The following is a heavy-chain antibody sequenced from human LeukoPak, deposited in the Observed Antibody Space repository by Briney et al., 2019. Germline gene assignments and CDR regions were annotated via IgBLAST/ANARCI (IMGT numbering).Heavy chain of an antibody. Sequence: GGSLRLSCAASGFTFSSYAMSWVRQAPGKGLEWVSSISSSSSYIYYADSVKGRFTISRDNAKNSLYLQMNSLRAEDTAVYYCARQLAYCGGDCYSGIRDWGQGTLVTVSS. CDR2: ISSSSSYI. V-gene: IGHV3-21*01. CDR3: ARQLAYCGGDCYSGIRD. J-gene: IGHJ4*02. CDR1: GFTFSSYA. D-gene: IGHD2-21*02.